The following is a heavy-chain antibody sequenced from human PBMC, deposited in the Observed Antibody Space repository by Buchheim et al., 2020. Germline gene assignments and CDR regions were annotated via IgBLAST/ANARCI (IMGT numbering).Heavy chain of an antibody. CDR1: GYTFTSYA. V-gene: IGHV1-3*01. D-gene: IGHD6-19*01. CDR3: AGSSGWGPYYFDY. Sequence: QVQLVQSGAEVKKPGASVKVSCKASGYTFTSYAMHWVRQAPGQRLEWMGWINAGNGNTKYSQKFQGRVTITRDTSATTAYMELSSLRSEGTAVDYCAGSSGWGPYYFDYWGQGTL. J-gene: IGHJ4*02. CDR2: INAGNGNT.